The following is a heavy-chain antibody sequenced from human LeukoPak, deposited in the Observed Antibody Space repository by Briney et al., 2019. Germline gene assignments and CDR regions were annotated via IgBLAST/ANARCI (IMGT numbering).Heavy chain of an antibody. D-gene: IGHD6-19*01. CDR3: AKDRPSSGWYKGYLPGDLN. V-gene: IGHV3-30*02. CDR2: IRYDGSNK. Sequence: GGSLRLSCAASGFTFSSYGMHWVRQAPGKGLEWVAFIRYDGSNKYYADSVKGRFTTSRNNSKNTLYLQMNSLRAEDTAVYYCAKDRPSSGWYKGYLPGDLNWGQGTLVTVSS. J-gene: IGHJ4*02. CDR1: GFTFSSYG.